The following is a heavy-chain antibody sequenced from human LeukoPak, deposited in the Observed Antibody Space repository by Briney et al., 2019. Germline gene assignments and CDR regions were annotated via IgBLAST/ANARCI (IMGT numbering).Heavy chain of an antibody. D-gene: IGHD3-10*01. Sequence: GGSLRLSCAASGFTFDDYGMGWVRQAPGKGLEWVSGINWNGGSTGYADSVKGRFTISRDNAKNSLYLQMNSLRAEDTALYYCARGLVVRGVISYYYYYYMDVWGKGTTVTVSS. J-gene: IGHJ6*03. CDR3: ARGLVVRGVISYYYYYYMDV. CDR1: GFTFDDYG. CDR2: INWNGGST. V-gene: IGHV3-20*04.